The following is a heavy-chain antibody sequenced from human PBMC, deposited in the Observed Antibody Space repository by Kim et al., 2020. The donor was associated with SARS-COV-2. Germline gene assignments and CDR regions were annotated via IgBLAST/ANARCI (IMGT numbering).Heavy chain of an antibody. V-gene: IGHV3-15*01. CDR1: GFTFSNAW. Sequence: GGSLRLSCAASGFTFSNAWMSWVRQAPGKGLEWVGRIKSKTDGGTTDYAAPVKGRFTISRDDSKNTLYLQMNSLKTEDTAVYYCTTDYYGSGSYYRWGWGQGTLVTVSS. CDR3: TTDYYGSGSYYRWG. CDR2: IKSKTDGGTT. J-gene: IGHJ4*02. D-gene: IGHD3-10*01.